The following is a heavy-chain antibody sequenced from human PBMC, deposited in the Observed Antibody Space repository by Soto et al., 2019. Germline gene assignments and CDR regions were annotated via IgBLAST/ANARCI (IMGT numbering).Heavy chain of an antibody. D-gene: IGHD3-10*01. V-gene: IGHV3-23*01. CDR1: GFTFSSYA. CDR3: AKRGSGSYFDY. CDR2: ISGRGDST. J-gene: IGHJ4*02. Sequence: EAQLLESGGGLVQPGGSLRLCCAASGFTFSSYAMRWVRQAPGKGLEWVSAISGRGDSTYYADSVKGRFTISRDNSKNTLYLQMNSLRAEDTAVYYCAKRGSGSYFDYWGQGTLVTVSP.